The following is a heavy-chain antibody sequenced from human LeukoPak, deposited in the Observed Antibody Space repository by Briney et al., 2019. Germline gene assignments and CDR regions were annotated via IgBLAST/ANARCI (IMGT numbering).Heavy chain of an antibody. CDR3: VRDYGYYFDY. Sequence: GGSLRLSCAASGFTFSTYAMSWVRQAPGKGLEWVSTISGSGANTYYADSVRGRFTISRDNSKNTLYLQMNSLRAEDTAVYYCVRDYGYYFDYWGQGTLVTVSS. CDR1: GFTFSTYA. CDR2: ISGSGANT. D-gene: IGHD4-17*01. V-gene: IGHV3-23*01. J-gene: IGHJ4*02.